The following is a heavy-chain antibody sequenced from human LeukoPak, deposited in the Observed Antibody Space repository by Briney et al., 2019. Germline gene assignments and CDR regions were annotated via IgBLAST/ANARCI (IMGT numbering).Heavy chain of an antibody. V-gene: IGHV5-51*01. J-gene: IGHJ5*02. D-gene: IGHD3-9*01. CDR2: ILPGDSDT. Sequence: PGESLKISCKGSGYTFTSYWIGWVRQMPGKGLEWMGIILPGDSDTRYSPSFKDQVTMSVDKSVSTAYLQWSSLKASDTAMYYCARQYYETLTGPNWFDAWGQGTLVTVSS. CDR3: ARQYYETLTGPNWFDA. CDR1: GYTFTSYW.